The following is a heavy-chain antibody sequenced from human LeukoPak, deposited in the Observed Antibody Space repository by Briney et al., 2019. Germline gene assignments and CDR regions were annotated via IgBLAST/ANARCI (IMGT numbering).Heavy chain of an antibody. J-gene: IGHJ6*02. CDR3: ARAAASVSRWPVTYYGMDV. Sequence: SQTLSLTCAIPGDSVSSNSAAWNWIRQSPSRGLEWLGRTYYRSKWYNDYAVSVKSRITINPDTSKHQFSLQLNSVTPEDTAVYYCARAAASVSRWPVTYYGMDVWGQGTTVTVSS. V-gene: IGHV6-1*01. CDR2: TYYRSKWYN. CDR1: GDSVSSNSAA. D-gene: IGHD2-2*01.